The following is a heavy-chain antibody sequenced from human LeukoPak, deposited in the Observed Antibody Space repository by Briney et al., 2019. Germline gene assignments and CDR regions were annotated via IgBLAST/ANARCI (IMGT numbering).Heavy chain of an antibody. J-gene: IGHJ4*02. CDR1: GFTFGDYA. CDR2: IRSKAYGGTT. D-gene: IGHD1-7*01. Sequence: GGSLRLSCAASGFTFGDYAMSWVRQAPGKGLEWVGFIRSKAYGGTTEYAASVKGRFTISRDDSKSIAYLQMNSLKTEDTAVYYCTRDRGNYPSYYFDYWGQGTLVTVSS. CDR3: TRDRGNYPSYYFDY. V-gene: IGHV3-49*04.